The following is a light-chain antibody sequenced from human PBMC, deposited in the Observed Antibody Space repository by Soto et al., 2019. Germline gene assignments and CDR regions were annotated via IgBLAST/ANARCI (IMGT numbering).Light chain of an antibody. J-gene: IGLJ2*01. Sequence: QSALTQPPSASGSPGQSVTISCTGTSSDVGGYNYVSWYQQHPGKAPKLMIYEVSKRPSGVPDRFSGSKSGNTASLTASGLQAEDEADYYCCSYEGSNPHVVFGGGTKLTVL. CDR2: EVS. CDR3: CSYEGSNPHVV. CDR1: SSDVGGYNY. V-gene: IGLV2-8*01.